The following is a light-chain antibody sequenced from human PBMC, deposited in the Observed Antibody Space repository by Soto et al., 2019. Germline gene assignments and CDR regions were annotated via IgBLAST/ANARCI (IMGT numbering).Light chain of an antibody. V-gene: IGLV1-44*01. CDR1: SSNIGSNT. CDR2: STY. Sequence: QLVLTQPPSASGTPGQRVTISCSGSSSNIGSNTVNWYQQLPGTAPKLLIYSTYQRPSGVPDRFSGSKSGTSTSLAISGLQSEDEADYYCATWDDSLNGYVFGTGTKLTVL. CDR3: ATWDDSLNGYV. J-gene: IGLJ1*01.